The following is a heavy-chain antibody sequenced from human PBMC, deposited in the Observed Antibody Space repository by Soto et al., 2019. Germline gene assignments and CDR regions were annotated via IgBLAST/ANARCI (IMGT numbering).Heavy chain of an antibody. D-gene: IGHD3-3*01. CDR2: IYSSGTT. CDR1: GVSVSSTSYY. Sequence: QVQLQETGPGLVKPSETLSLTCSVSGVSVSSTSYYWVWIRQPPGKGLEWIGSIYSSGTTYYNPSLKSRVIMSVDTSTNQFSLKLRSVTAADTAVYYCARRIEWTNLDYWGQGTLVTVSS. CDR3: ARRIEWTNLDY. V-gene: IGHV4-39*01. J-gene: IGHJ4*02.